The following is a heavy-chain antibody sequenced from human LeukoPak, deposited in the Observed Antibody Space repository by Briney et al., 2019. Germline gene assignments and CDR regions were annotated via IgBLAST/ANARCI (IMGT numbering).Heavy chain of an antibody. CDR1: GFNFNKYD. CDR2: ISRDGINK. Sequence: GGSLRLPCAASGFNFNKYDMHWVRQAPGKGREWVAVISRDGINKYYEDSVKGRFTISRDNSKSTLFLQMNSLRAEDTAVYYCAKDRSTVGYTYGLDYWGQGTLVTVSS. CDR3: AKDRSTVGYTYGLDY. D-gene: IGHD5-18*01. V-gene: IGHV3-30*18. J-gene: IGHJ4*02.